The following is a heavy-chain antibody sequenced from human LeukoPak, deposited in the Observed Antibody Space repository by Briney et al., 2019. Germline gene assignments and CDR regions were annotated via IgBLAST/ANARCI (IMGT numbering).Heavy chain of an antibody. J-gene: IGHJ4*02. V-gene: IGHV3-23*01. CDR3: AKDVGYCSSTTYYKPFDY. CDR2: FSGSGGST. D-gene: IGHD2-2*02. Sequence: GGSLRLSCAASGFTFSNYAMSWVRQAPGKGLEWVSAFSGSGGSTYYADSVKGRFTISRGNSKNTLYLQMNSLRAEDTAVYYCAKDVGYCSSTTYYKPFDYWGQGTLVTVSS. CDR1: GFTFSNYA.